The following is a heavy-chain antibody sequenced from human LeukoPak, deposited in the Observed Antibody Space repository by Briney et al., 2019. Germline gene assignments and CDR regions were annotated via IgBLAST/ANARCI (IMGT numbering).Heavy chain of an antibody. CDR1: GCSISSSSTYH. CDR3: ARQHSSGLDY. CDR2: IYYRGGT. V-gene: IGHV4-39*01. J-gene: IGHJ4*02. D-gene: IGHD3-22*01. Sequence: SETLSLTCTVSGCSISSSSTYHWGWIRQPPGEGLEWIGNIYYRGGTYYKPSLKSRVIISLDTSKNQFSLKLNSVTAADTAVYYCARQHSSGLDYWGQGTLVTVSS.